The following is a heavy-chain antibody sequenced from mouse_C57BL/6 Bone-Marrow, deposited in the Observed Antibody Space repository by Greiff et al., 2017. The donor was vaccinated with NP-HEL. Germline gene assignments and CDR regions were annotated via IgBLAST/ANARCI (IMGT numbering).Heavy chain of an antibody. Sequence: EVKLMESGGGLVQPGGSLSLSCAASGFTFTDYYMSWVRQPPGKALEWLGFIRNKANGYTTEYSASVKGRFTISRDNSQSILYLQMNALRAEDSATYYCARYIYGYGVYYYAMDYWGQGTSVTVSS. CDR1: GFTFTDYY. CDR2: IRNKANGYTT. J-gene: IGHJ4*01. V-gene: IGHV7-3*01. D-gene: IGHD2-2*01. CDR3: ARYIYGYGVYYYAMDY.